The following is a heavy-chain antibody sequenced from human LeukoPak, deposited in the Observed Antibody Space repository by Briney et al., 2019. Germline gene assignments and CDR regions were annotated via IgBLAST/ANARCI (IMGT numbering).Heavy chain of an antibody. CDR1: GFPFSSYW. V-gene: IGHV3-30*14. J-gene: IGHJ4*02. CDR3: ARDMGSGDSSGYQLDY. CDR2: ISYDGSNK. Sequence: GGSLRLSCVASGFPFSSYWVTWVRQAPGKGLEWVALISYDGSNKYYADSVKGRFTISRDNSKNTLYLQMNSLRAEDTAVYYCARDMGSGDSSGYQLDYWGQGTLVTVSS. D-gene: IGHD3-22*01.